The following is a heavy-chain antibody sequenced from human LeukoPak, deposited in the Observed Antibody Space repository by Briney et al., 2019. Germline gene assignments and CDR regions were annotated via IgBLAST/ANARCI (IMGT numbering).Heavy chain of an antibody. J-gene: IGHJ4*02. CDR2: ISSSSNSI. Sequence: GGSLRLSCAASGFTFRTYSLNWVRQAPGKGLEWASSISSSSNSIYYADSVKGRFTISRDNAKNSLYLQMNSLRAEDTAVYYCARDPWGQMAYWGQGTLVIVSS. CDR1: GFTFRTYS. V-gene: IGHV3-21*01. D-gene: IGHD3-16*01. CDR3: ARDPWGQMAY.